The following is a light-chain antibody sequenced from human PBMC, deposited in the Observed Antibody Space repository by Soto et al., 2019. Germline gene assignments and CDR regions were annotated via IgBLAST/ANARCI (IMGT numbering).Light chain of an antibody. J-gene: IGKJ5*01. CDR1: QTISSW. V-gene: IGKV1-5*03. Sequence: DIQMTQSPSTLSGSVGDRVTITCRASQTISSWLAWYQQKPGKAPNLLIYKASSLKSGVPLRFSGSGSGTEFTLTINSLQPDEFATYYCQQYNSYSITFGQGTRLEIK. CDR2: KAS. CDR3: QQYNSYSIT.